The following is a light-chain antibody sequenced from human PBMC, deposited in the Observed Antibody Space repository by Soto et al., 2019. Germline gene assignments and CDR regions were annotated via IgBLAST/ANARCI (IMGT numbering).Light chain of an antibody. J-gene: IGKJ5*01. V-gene: IGKV3D-11*02. CDR1: QSLSTK. CDR3: QQRKHWHPIT. Sequence: EIVMTQSPATLSVSPGEGSTLSCGASQSLSTKLAWYQQKPVQAPRLLXYDPSNRATGVPVRFSGSGSGTVFILTIGSLEPDDSAVHYCQQRKHWHPITFGQGTRLEIK. CDR2: DPS.